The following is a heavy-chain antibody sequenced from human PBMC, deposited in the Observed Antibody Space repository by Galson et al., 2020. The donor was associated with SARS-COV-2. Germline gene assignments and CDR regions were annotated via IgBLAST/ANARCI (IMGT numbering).Heavy chain of an antibody. CDR3: ARHAPTTDDIVVVVAAWMLGNWFDP. V-gene: IGHV4-39*01. CDR1: GGSISSSSYY. Sequence: SETLSLTCTVSGGSISSSSYYWGWIRQPPGQGLEWIGSIYYSGSTYYNPSLKSRVTISVDTSKNQFSLKLSSVTAADTAVYYCARHAPTTDDIVVVVAAWMLGNWFDPWGQGTLVTVSS. D-gene: IGHD2-15*01. J-gene: IGHJ5*02. CDR2: IYYSGST.